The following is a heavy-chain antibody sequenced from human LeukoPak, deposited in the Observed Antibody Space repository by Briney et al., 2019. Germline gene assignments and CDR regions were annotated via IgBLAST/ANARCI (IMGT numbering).Heavy chain of an antibody. J-gene: IGHJ4*02. D-gene: IGHD3-22*01. Sequence: AESLRISCKGSGYSFTSYWISWVRQMPGKGLEWMGRIDPSDSYTNYSPSFQGHVTISADKSISTAYLQWSSLKASDTAMYYCAVYDSSGYPFDYWGQGTQFTVSS. CDR1: GYSFTSYW. CDR2: IDPSDSYT. CDR3: AVYDSSGYPFDY. V-gene: IGHV5-10-1*01.